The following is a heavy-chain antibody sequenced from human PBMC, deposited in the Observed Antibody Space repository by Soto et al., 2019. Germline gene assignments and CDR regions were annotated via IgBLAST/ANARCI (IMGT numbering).Heavy chain of an antibody. CDR3: TRAPVSGSYCFDF. CDR2: IFHTGTT. V-gene: IGHV4-61*01. D-gene: IGHD1-26*01. CDR1: GGSVSSGNYY. Sequence: SETLSLTYTVSGGSVSSGNYYWSWIRQPPGKGLEWIGYIFHTGTTNYNPSLKSRVTISLDTSMNQFSLKLSSVTPADTAVYYCTRAPVSGSYCFDFWGQGTPVTVSS. J-gene: IGHJ4*02.